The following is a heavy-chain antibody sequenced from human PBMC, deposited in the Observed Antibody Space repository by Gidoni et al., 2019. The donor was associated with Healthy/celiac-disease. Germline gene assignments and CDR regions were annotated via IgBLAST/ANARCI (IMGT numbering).Heavy chain of an antibody. CDR3: ARGRWELLDY. Sequence: EVQLVESGGGLVQPGGSLRLSCAASGFTFSDHYMDWVRQAPGKGLEWVGRTRNKANSYTTEYAASVKGRFTISRDDSKNSLYLQMNSLKTEDTAVYYCARGRWELLDYWGQGTLVTVSS. V-gene: IGHV3-72*01. J-gene: IGHJ4*02. CDR1: GFTFSDHY. CDR2: TRNKANSYTT. D-gene: IGHD1-26*01.